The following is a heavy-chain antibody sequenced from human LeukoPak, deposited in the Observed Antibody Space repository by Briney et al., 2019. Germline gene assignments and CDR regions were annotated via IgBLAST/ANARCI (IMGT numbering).Heavy chain of an antibody. CDR3: ARDPPPPYYDYVWGSYRPFDY. J-gene: IGHJ4*02. V-gene: IGHV4-38-2*02. CDR2: IYHSGST. Sequence: SETLSLTCTVSGYSISSGYYWGWIRQPPGKGLEWIGSIYHSGSTYYNPSLKSRVTISVDTSKNQFSLKLSSVTAADTAVYYCARDPPPPYYDYVWGSYRPFDYWGQGTLVTVSS. CDR1: GYSISSGYY. D-gene: IGHD3-16*02.